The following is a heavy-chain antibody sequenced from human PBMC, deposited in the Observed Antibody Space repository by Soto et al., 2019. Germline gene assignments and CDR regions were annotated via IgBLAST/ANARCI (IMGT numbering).Heavy chain of an antibody. D-gene: IGHD3-22*01. CDR3: ARVSRDDSSGRGGSWFDP. J-gene: IGHJ5*02. Sequence: QVQLVESGGGLVKPGGSLRLSCAASGFTFSDYYMSWIRQAPGKGLEWVAYISSSGSTIYYAASVKGRFTISRDNAKNSLYLQMNSLRAEDTAVYYCARVSRDDSSGRGGSWFDPWGQGTLVTVSS. V-gene: IGHV3-11*01. CDR2: ISSSGSTI. CDR1: GFTFSDYY.